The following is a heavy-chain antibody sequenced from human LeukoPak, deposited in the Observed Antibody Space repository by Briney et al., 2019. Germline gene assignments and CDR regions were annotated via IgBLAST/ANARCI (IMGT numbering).Heavy chain of an antibody. V-gene: IGHV4-34*01. J-gene: IGHJ5*02. CDR2: INHSGSP. CDR3: ARGLPFWSGYYNWFDP. D-gene: IGHD3-3*01. CDR1: GGSFCGYY. Sequence: SETLSLTCAVYGGSFCGYYWSWIRQPPGKGLEWIGEINHSGSPNYNPSLKSRVTISVDTSKNQFSLKLSSVTAADTAVYYCARGLPFWSGYYNWFDPWGQGTLVTVSS.